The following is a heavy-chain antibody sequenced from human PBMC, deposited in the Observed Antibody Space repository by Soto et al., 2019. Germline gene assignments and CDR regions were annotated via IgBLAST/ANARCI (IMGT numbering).Heavy chain of an antibody. D-gene: IGHD3-10*01. CDR2: SYNSGGT. CDR3: ARAPYASVTKPYYLDY. Sequence: QVQLQESGPGLVKPSETLSLTCTVSGGSISSYESIWIRQPPGMGLEWIGFSYNSGGTNYKPSLKSRVTLCIDTSRNQFSLIMPSVTAADTAVYYCARAPYASVTKPYYLDYWGQGTLVTVSS. V-gene: IGHV4-59*01. CDR1: GGSISSYE. J-gene: IGHJ4*02.